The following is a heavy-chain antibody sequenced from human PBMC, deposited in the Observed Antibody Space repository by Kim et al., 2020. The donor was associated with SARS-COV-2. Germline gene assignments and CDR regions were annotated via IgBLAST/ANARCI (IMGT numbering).Heavy chain of an antibody. V-gene: IGHV3-48*02. Sequence: GGSLRLSCAASGFTFSSYSMNWVRQAPGKGLEWVSYISSSSSTIYYADSVKGRFTISRDNAKNSLYLQMNSLRDEDTAVYYCASWSQVFIVVDQASGGLFDYWGQGTLVTVSS. CDR3: ASWSQVFIVVDQASGGLFDY. J-gene: IGHJ4*02. D-gene: IGHD2-15*01. CDR2: ISSSSSTI. CDR1: GFTFSSYS.